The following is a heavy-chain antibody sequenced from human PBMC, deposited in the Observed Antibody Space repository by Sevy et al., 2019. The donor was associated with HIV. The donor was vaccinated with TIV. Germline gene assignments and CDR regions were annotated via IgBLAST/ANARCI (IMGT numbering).Heavy chain of an antibody. D-gene: IGHD3-16*01. J-gene: IGHJ6*02. CDR2: ITSNGNTI. CDR3: ASSLLVDGRWGPPYGMDV. V-gene: IGHV3-11*01. Sequence: GGSLRLSCAAPGFIFSDRYMNWIRQAPGKGLEWIAYITSNGNTIYYADSVKGRFTISRDNAKNSLFLQMNSLRAEDTAVYYCASSLLVDGRWGPPYGMDVWGQGTTVTVSS. CDR1: GFIFSDRY.